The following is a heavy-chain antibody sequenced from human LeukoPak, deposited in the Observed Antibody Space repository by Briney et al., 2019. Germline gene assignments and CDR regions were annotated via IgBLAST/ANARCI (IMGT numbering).Heavy chain of an antibody. D-gene: IGHD2-8*01. Sequence: GGSLRLSCAASGFTFSSYSMNWVRQAPGKGLEWVSYISSSSSTIYYADSVKGRFTISRDNAKNSLYLQMNSLRAEDTAVYYCARAPATRMVRYYYYYGMDVWGQGTTVTVSS. J-gene: IGHJ6*02. CDR3: ARAPATRMVRYYYYYGMDV. V-gene: IGHV3-48*04. CDR1: GFTFSSYS. CDR2: ISSSSSTI.